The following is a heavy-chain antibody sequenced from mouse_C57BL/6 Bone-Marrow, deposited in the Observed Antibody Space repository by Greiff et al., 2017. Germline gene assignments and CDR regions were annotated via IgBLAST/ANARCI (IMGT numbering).Heavy chain of an antibody. Sequence: QVQLQQPGAELVRPGSSVKLSCKASGYTFTSYWMDWVKQRPGQGLEWIGNIYPSDSETHYNQKFKDKATLTVDKSSSTAYMQLSSLTSEDSAVYYCARTVWNYYGSSYDYWGQGTTLTVSS. J-gene: IGHJ2*01. CDR1: GYTFTSYW. V-gene: IGHV1-61*01. D-gene: IGHD1-1*01. CDR3: ARTVWNYYGSSYDY. CDR2: IYPSDSET.